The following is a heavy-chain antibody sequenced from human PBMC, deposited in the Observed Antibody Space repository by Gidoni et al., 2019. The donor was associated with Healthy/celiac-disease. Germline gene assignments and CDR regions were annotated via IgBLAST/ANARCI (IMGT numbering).Heavy chain of an antibody. CDR1: GFTFSSYS. J-gene: IGHJ4*02. CDR2: ISSSSSTI. CDR3: ARDLSRQGFITMVPGPPGVFDY. D-gene: IGHD3-10*01. V-gene: IGHV3-48*02. Sequence: EVQLVESGGGLVQPGGSLRLSCAASGFTFSSYSMTWVRQAPGKGLEWVSYISSSSSTIYYADSVKGRFTISRDNAKNSLYLQMNSLRDEDTAVYYCARDLSRQGFITMVPGPPGVFDYWGQGTLVTVSS.